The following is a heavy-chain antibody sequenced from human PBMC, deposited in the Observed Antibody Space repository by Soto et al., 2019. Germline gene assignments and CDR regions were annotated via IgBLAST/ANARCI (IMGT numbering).Heavy chain of an antibody. J-gene: IGHJ4*02. Sequence: QVQLVESGGGLVKPGGSLRLSCVVSGFSFSDYYMSWIRQAPGKGLEWISYISNTGSTKYYADSVKGRFTISRDNAKNSLYLQMNSLRGEDTAVYYCARDYYGEYILDYWGQGTLVTVSS. D-gene: IGHD4-17*01. CDR1: GFSFSDYY. V-gene: IGHV3-11*01. CDR2: ISNTGSTK. CDR3: ARDYYGEYILDY.